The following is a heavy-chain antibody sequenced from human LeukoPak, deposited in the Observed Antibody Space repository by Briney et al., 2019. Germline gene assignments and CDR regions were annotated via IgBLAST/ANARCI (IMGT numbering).Heavy chain of an antibody. J-gene: IGHJ1*01. V-gene: IGHV3-9*03. CDR1: GFTFDDYA. Sequence: GGSLRLSCAASGFTFDDYAMHWVRQAPGKGLEWVPGISWNSGSIGYADPVKGQFTISRDNAKNSLYLQMNSLRAEDMALYYCAKGGIAAAGDLAEYLQHWGQGTLVTVSP. CDR3: AKGGIAAAGDLAEYLQH. CDR2: ISWNSGSI. D-gene: IGHD6-13*01.